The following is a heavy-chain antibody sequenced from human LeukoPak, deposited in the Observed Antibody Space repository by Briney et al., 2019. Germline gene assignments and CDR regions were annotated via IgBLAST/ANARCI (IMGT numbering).Heavy chain of an antibody. D-gene: IGHD3-22*01. CDR1: GGSISSSSYY. Sequence: SETLSLTCTVSGGSISSSSYYWGWIRQPPGKGLEWIGSIYYSGSTYYNPSLKSRVTIPVDTSKNQFSLKLSSVTAADTAVYYCARHFRPLYYYDSSGYYLPGDYWGQGTLVTVSS. CDR2: IYYSGST. V-gene: IGHV4-39*01. CDR3: ARHFRPLYYYDSSGYYLPGDY. J-gene: IGHJ4*02.